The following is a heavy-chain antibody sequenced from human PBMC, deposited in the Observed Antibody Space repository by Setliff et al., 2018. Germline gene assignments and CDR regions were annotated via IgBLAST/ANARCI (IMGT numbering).Heavy chain of an antibody. V-gene: IGHV4-34*01. D-gene: IGHD2-2*01. CDR2: INHSGST. J-gene: IGHJ4*02. CDR3: ARVKSYLNYFDY. Sequence: SETLSLTCAVYGGSFSTYYWIRIRQPPGKGLEWIGEINHSGSTNYNPSLKSRVTISVDKSKNQFSLKLSSVTAADTAVYYCARVKSYLNYFDYWGQGTLVTVSS. CDR1: GGSFSTYY.